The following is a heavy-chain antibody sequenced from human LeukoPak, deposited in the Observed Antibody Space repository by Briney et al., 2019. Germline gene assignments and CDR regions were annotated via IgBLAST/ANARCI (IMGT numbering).Heavy chain of an antibody. Sequence: SETLSLTCAVYGGSFSGYYWSWIRQPPGKGLEWIGEINHSGSTNYNPSLKSRVTISVDTSKNQFSLKLSSVTAADTAVYYCARGGGYSYGFGIVATPRPRAYHFDYWGQGTLVTVSS. CDR3: ARGGGYSYGFGIVATPRPRAYHFDY. V-gene: IGHV4-34*01. CDR1: GGSFSGYY. D-gene: IGHD5-12*01. CDR2: INHSGST. J-gene: IGHJ4*02.